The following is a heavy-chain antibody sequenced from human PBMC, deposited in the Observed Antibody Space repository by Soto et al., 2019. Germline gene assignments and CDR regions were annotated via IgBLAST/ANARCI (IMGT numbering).Heavy chain of an antibody. Sequence: QVQLQESGPGLVKPSQTLSLTCTVSGGSISSGGYYWSWIRQHPGKGLEWIGYIYYSGSTYYNPSLTSRVTISVDTSKNQFSLKLSSVTAADTAVYYCARGYDFWSGYLGWFDPWGQGTLVTVSS. CDR2: IYYSGST. D-gene: IGHD3-3*01. V-gene: IGHV4-31*03. J-gene: IGHJ5*02. CDR1: GGSISSGGYY. CDR3: ARGYDFWSGYLGWFDP.